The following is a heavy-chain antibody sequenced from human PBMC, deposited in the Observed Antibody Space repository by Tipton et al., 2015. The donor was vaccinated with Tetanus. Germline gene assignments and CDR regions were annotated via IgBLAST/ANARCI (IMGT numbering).Heavy chain of an antibody. J-gene: IGHJ3*02. CDR2: INADSGNT. V-gene: IGHV1-3*01. CDR1: GYTFTSYA. D-gene: IGHD4-17*01. CDR3: ARNYGDYVLYAVDI. Sequence: QSGPEVKKPGASVKVSCKASGYTFTSYAVHWVRQAPGQRLEWMGWINADSGNTKYPQKFQGRVTITRDTSASTAYMELSSLRSEDTAVYYCARNYGDYVLYAVDIWGQGTMVTVSS.